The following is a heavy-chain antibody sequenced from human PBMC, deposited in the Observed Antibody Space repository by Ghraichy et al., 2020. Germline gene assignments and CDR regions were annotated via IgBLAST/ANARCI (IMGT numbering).Heavy chain of an antibody. CDR1: GGSISSSNYY. Sequence: SETLSLTCTVSGGSISSSNYYWGWIRQPPGKGLEWIGSIYYSGTTYYNPSLKSRVTLFVDTSKNQFSLKLSSVTAADTAVYYCARIPSGTRHFDFWGLGTPVTVSS. J-gene: IGHJ4*02. V-gene: IGHV4-39*01. D-gene: IGHD3-10*01. CDR2: IYYSGTT. CDR3: ARIPSGTRHFDF.